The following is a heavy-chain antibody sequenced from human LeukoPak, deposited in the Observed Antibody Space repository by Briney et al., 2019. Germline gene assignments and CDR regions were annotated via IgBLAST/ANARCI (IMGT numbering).Heavy chain of an antibody. Sequence: ASVKVSCKASGGTFSSYAISWVRQAPGQGLEWMGGIIPIFGTANYAQKFQGRVTITADESTSTAYMELSSLRSEDTAVYHCASEGKWEPGYFDYWGQGTLVTVSS. D-gene: IGHD1-26*01. CDR2: IIPIFGTA. V-gene: IGHV1-69*13. CDR3: ASEGKWEPGYFDY. CDR1: GGTFSSYA. J-gene: IGHJ4*02.